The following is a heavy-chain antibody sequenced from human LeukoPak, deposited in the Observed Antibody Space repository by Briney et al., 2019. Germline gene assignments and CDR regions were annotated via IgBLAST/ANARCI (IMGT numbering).Heavy chain of an antibody. CDR1: GGPFSGYY. D-gene: IGHD6-13*01. V-gene: IGHV4-34*01. Sequence: PSETLSLTCAVYGGPFSGYYWSWIRQPPGKGLEWIGGINHSGSTNYNPSLKSRVTISVDTSKNQFSLKLSSVTAADTAVYYCASAPENSSPPEDTYYYYYMDVWGKGTTVTVSS. CDR2: INHSGST. CDR3: ASAPENSSPPEDTYYYYYMDV. J-gene: IGHJ6*03.